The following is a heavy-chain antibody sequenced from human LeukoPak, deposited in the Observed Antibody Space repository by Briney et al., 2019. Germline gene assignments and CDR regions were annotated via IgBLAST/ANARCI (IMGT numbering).Heavy chain of an antibody. CDR3: VRVACSSMTSCATVDY. V-gene: IGHV3-74*01. D-gene: IGHD2-2*01. CDR2: INSDGSST. CDR1: GFTFSSYW. Sequence: GGSLRLSCAASGFTFSSYWMHWVRQAPGKELVWVSRINSDGSSTSYADSVKGRFIISRDNAKNTLSLQMNSLRAEDTAVFYCVRVACSSMTSCATVDYWGQGTLVTVSS. J-gene: IGHJ4*02.